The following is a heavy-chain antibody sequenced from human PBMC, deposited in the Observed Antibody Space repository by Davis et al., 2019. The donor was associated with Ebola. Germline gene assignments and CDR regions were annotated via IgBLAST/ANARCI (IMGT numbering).Heavy chain of an antibody. CDR2: IYYSGTT. V-gene: IGHV4-39*07. J-gene: IGHJ6*02. Sequence: PSETLSLTCTVSGGSIDSTSYYWGWIRQPPGKGLEWIGSIYYSGTTYYNPSLKSRVTISVDTSKNQFSLKLSSVTAADTAVYYCARANGLYSNYAYYGMDVWGQGTTVTVSS. CDR1: GGSIDSTSYY. D-gene: IGHD4-11*01. CDR3: ARANGLYSNYAYYGMDV.